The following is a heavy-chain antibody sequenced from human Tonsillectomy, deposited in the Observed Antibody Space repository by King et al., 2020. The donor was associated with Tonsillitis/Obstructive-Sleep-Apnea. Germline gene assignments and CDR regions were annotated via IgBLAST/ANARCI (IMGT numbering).Heavy chain of an antibody. CDR1: GFTFSSYW. Sequence: VQLVESGGGLVQPGGSLRLSCAASGFTFSSYWMSWVRQAPGKGLEWVANIKQDGSEKYYVDSVKGRFTISRDNAKNSLYLQMNSLRAEDTAVYYCARLLWDIVLEMTKDYYYYYMDVWGKGTTVTVSS. V-gene: IGHV3-7*02. CDR3: ARLLWDIVLEMTKDYYYYYMDV. CDR2: IKQDGSEK. J-gene: IGHJ6*03. D-gene: IGHD2-8*01.